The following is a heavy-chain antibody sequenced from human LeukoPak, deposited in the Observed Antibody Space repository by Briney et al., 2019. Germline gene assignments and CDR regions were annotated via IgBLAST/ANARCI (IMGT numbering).Heavy chain of an antibody. Sequence: GGSLRLSCAASGFTFSSYAMSWVRQAPGKGLEWASAISGSGGSTYYADSVKGRFTIFRDKSRNTLYLQLNSLRAEDTAVYYCAKGGWIPYHFDYWGQGSLVTVSS. CDR1: GFTFSSYA. V-gene: IGHV3-23*01. J-gene: IGHJ4*02. CDR2: ISGSGGST. D-gene: IGHD6-19*01. CDR3: AKGGWIPYHFDY.